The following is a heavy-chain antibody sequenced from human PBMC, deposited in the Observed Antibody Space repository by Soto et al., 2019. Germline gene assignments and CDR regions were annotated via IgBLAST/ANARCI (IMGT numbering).Heavy chain of an antibody. CDR1: GFTFINYA. V-gene: IGHV3-23*01. CDR3: AKMTSGSYGPNYGMDV. Sequence: PWGSLRLSCAASGFTFINYAMSLFGHSPGKGLEWISALPERGSSPYYADSVKGRFTISRDNSKNTLYLQMNSLRAEDTAVYYCAKMTSGSYGPNYGMDVWGQGTTVTVSS. D-gene: IGHD5-18*01. CDR2: LPERGSSP. J-gene: IGHJ6*02.